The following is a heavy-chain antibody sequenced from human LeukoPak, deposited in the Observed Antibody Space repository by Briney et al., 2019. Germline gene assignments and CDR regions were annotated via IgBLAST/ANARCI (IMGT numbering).Heavy chain of an antibody. CDR3: ARDLPPLLDTMVRGSGSWFDP. CDR2: ISAYNGNT. J-gene: IGHJ5*02. Sequence: ASVKVCCKACGYTFTSYGTSWVRKDPGQGLEWMGWISAYNGNTNYAQKLQGRVTMTTDTSTSTAYMELRSLRSDDTAVYYCARDLPPLLDTMVRGSGSWFDPWGQGTLVTVSS. V-gene: IGHV1-18*01. D-gene: IGHD3-10*01. CDR1: GYTFTSYG.